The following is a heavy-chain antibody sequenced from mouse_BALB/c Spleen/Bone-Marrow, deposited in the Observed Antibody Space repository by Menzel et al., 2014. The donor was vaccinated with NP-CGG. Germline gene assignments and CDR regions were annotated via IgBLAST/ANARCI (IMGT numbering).Heavy chain of an antibody. CDR3: AKDWAWFAY. CDR1: GFPLTTYG. V-gene: IGHV2-3*01. D-gene: IGHD4-1*01. J-gene: IGHJ3*01. Sequence: VHLVESGPGLVAPSQSLSITCTVSGFPLTTYGVSWVRQPPGKGLEWLGVIWGDGSTNYHSALISRLSISKDNSKSQVFLKLNSLQADDTATYYCAKDWAWFAYWGQGTLVTVSA. CDR2: IWGDGST.